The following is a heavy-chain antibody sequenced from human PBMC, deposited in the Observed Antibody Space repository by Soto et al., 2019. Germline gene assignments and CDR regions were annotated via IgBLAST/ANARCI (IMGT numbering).Heavy chain of an antibody. V-gene: IGHV3-15*07. J-gene: IGHJ6*02. CDR1: GFTFSNAW. CDR2: IKSKTDGGTT. CDR3: TTQEVAGYYAFWSGIPLDYYGMDV. D-gene: IGHD3-3*01. Sequence: LILSCAASGFTFSNAWMNWVRQAPGKGLEWVSRIKSKTDGGTTDYAAPVKGRFTISRDDSKNTLYPQMNSLKTEDTAVYYCTTQEVAGYYAFWSGIPLDYYGMDVWGQGTTVTVSS.